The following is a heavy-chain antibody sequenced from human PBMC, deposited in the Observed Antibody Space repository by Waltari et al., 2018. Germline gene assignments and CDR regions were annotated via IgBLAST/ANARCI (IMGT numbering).Heavy chain of an antibody. CDR1: GGSISSHY. J-gene: IGHJ4*02. D-gene: IGHD2-21*02. CDR3: ARDGGNSAYS. V-gene: IGHV4-59*11. CDR2: SYYSGST. Sequence: QVQLQESGPGLVKPSETLSLTCTVSGGSISSHYWSWIRQPPGKGLEWSGYSYYSGSTNYNPARKRRVNKSVDTSKNQFSLKLSSVTAADTAVYYCARDGGNSAYSWGQGTLVTVSS.